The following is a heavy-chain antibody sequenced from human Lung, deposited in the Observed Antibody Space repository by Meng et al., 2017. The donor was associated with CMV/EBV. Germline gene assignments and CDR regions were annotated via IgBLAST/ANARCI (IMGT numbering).Heavy chain of an antibody. D-gene: IGHD2-2*02. Sequence: GGSXRLXCAASGFXFSNYAMTWVRQAPGKGLEWVSGISGIGGSIYYAESVKGRFAISRDNSRNTLYLQMNNLRAEDTAKYYCAKIGYCSTASCNTWGYFDYWXQGTXVTVSS. CDR2: ISGIGGSI. CDR3: AKIGYCSTASCNTWGYFDY. J-gene: IGHJ4*02. CDR1: GFXFSNYA. V-gene: IGHV3-23*01.